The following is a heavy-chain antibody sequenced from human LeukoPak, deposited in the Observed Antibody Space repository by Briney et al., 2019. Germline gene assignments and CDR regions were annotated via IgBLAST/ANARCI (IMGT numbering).Heavy chain of an antibody. CDR3: AKAPLYSSSWTGWFDP. CDR1: GFTFSSYG. J-gene: IGHJ5*02. CDR2: IRYDGSNK. Sequence: GGSLRLSCAASGFTFSSYGMHWVRQAPGKGREWVAVIRYDGSNKYYADSVKGRFTISRDNSTNTLYLQMSSLRAEDTAVYYCAKAPLYSSSWTGWFDPWGQGTLGTVSS. D-gene: IGHD6-13*01. V-gene: IGHV3-30*02.